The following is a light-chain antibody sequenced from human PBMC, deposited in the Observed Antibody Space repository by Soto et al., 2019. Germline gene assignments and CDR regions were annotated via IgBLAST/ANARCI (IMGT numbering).Light chain of an antibody. CDR2: ATS. V-gene: IGKV3-15*01. CDR1: QTVSSN. CDR3: QQYNNWPQVS. J-gene: IGKJ3*01. Sequence: EIVMTQSPATLSASPGERVTLSCRASQTVSSNLAWYQHKPGQAPRLLIYATSTRATGVSARFSGVGSGTEFTLTISSLQSEDFAVYYCQQYNNWPQVSFGPGTKVDIK.